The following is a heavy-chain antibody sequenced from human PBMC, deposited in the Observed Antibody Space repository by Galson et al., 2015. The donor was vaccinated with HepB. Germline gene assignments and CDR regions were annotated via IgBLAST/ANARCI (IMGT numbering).Heavy chain of an antibody. V-gene: IGHV1-3*01. CDR2: INAGNGTT. Sequence: SGYSFSSYAMHWVRQAPGQRLEWMGWINAGNGTTKYSQKFQGRVTITRDTSASTAYMELSSLRSEDTAVYYCAREGRIAVAGTSYYYYGMDVWGLGTTVTVSS. CDR1: GYSFSSYA. J-gene: IGHJ6*02. CDR3: AREGRIAVAGTSYYYYGMDV. D-gene: IGHD6-19*01.